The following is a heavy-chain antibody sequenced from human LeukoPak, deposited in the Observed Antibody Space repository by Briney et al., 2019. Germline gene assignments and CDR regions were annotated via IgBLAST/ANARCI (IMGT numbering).Heavy chain of an antibody. D-gene: IGHD3-22*01. V-gene: IGHV3-49*04. CDR3: TSNYYDSSGYPTAYYFDY. J-gene: IGHJ4*02. Sequence: GGSLRLSCTASGFTFGDYAMSWVRQAPGKGLEWAGFIRSKAYGGTTEYVASVKGRFTISRDDSKSIAYLQMNSLKTEDTAVYYCTSNYYDSSGYPTAYYFDYWGQGTLVTVSS. CDR2: IRSKAYGGTT. CDR1: GFTFGDYA.